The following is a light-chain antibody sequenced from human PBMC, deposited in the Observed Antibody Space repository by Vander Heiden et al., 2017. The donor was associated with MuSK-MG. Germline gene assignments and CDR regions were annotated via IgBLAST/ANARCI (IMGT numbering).Light chain of an antibody. J-gene: IGKJ1*01. Sequence: IVSTQFPGTLSLSPGERATLPCRASQSVSSSYLAWYQQKPGPAPRLHVYGTSSRAAGIPDRFSGSGSETDFTLTISKLEPEDFAVYYCQQYGSSRTFGQGTKVEIK. CDR3: QQYGSSRT. CDR2: GTS. V-gene: IGKV3-20*01. CDR1: QSVSSSY.